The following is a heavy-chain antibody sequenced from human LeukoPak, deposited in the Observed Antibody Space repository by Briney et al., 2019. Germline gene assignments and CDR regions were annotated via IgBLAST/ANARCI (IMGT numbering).Heavy chain of an antibody. J-gene: IGHJ4*02. CDR3: AKRFRIAMTGPPDY. Sequence: GGSLRLSCTTSGFAFSSHTMIWVRQTPGKGLEWVSAISGSGGSTYYVDSVKGRFTISRDNSKNTLYLQMNSLRAEDTAVYFCAKRFRIAMTGPPDYWGQGTLVTVSP. D-gene: IGHD6-19*01. V-gene: IGHV3-23*01. CDR1: GFAFSSHT. CDR2: ISGSGGST.